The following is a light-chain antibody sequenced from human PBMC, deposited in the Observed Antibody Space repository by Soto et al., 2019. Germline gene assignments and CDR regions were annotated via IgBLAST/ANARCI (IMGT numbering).Light chain of an antibody. J-gene: IGLJ3*02. CDR2: EVT. CDR3: SSYTRQNTRV. CDR1: SSDVGGYNF. V-gene: IGLV2-14*01. Sequence: QSALTQPASVSGSPGQSITISCTGTSSDVGGYNFVSWYQQHPGKAPKLMIYEVTNRPSGVSSRFSGSKSGNTASLIISGLQTEDEADYFCSSYTRQNTRVFGGGTKLTVL.